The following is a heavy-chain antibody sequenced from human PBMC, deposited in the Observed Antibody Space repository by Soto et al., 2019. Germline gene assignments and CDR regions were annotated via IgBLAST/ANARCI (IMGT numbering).Heavy chain of an antibody. CDR2: INHSGST. V-gene: IGHV4-34*01. Sequence: SETLSLTCAVYGGSFSGYYWSWIRQPPGKGLEWIGEINHSGSTNYNPSLKSRVTISVDTSENQFSLKLSSVTAADTAVYYCARVVKQHPFDYWGQGTLVTVSS. CDR3: ARVVKQHPFDY. J-gene: IGHJ4*02. D-gene: IGHD6-13*01. CDR1: GGSFSGYY.